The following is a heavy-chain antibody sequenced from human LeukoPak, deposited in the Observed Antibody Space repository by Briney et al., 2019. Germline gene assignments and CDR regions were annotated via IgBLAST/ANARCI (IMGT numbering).Heavy chain of an antibody. CDR3: VRTIAVAVAFDY. CDR1: GFTFSNYA. V-gene: IGHV3-64D*09. J-gene: IGHJ4*02. D-gene: IGHD6-19*01. CDR2: ISSYGGST. Sequence: SGGSLRLSCSASGFTFSNYAMHWVRQAPGKGLEYVSAISSYGGSTNYADSVKGRFTISRDNSKNTLYLQMSSLRAEDMAVYYCVRTIAVAVAFDYWGQGTLVTVSS.